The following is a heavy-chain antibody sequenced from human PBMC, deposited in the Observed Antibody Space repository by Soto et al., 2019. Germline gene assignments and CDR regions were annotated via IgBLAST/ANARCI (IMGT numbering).Heavy chain of an antibody. Sequence: QVQLVESGGGVVQPGRSLRLSCAASGFIFSKYGMHWVRQAPGKGQEWVAVISYDGSNKYYAESVKGRFIISRDKSENTLYLQMNSLRAEDTALYYCAKDLGSGKPYYYYAMDVWGQGTTVTVSS. J-gene: IGHJ6*02. CDR3: AKDLGSGKPYYYYAMDV. V-gene: IGHV3-30*18. CDR1: GFIFSKYG. D-gene: IGHD3-10*01. CDR2: ISYDGSNK.